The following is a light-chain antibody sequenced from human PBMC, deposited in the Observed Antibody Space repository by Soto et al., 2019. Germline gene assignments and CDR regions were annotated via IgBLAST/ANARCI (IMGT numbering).Light chain of an antibody. CDR1: QTINNN. J-gene: IGKJ1*01. V-gene: IGKV3-20*01. CDR2: GAS. CDR3: QKYGNFWT. Sequence: EIVLTQSPGTLSLSPGERATLSCRASQTINNNVAWYQLKDGQVPRLVIYGASTRATDIPARFSGSGSGTDFSLTIRRLEPDDFAVYYCQKYGNFWTFGQGTKVDIK.